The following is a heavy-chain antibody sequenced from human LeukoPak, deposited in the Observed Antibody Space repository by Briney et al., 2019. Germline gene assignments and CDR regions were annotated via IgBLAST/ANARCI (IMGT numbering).Heavy chain of an antibody. Sequence: PGGSLRLSCAASGFTFSTYAMSWVRLAPGKGLEWVSGISASGGSTYYADSVKGRLTISRGNSKNTLYLQMDRLRAEDTAVYYCAKDGLPSSSYYVSVESYFDYWGQGTLVTVSS. CDR2: ISASGGST. D-gene: IGHD3-22*01. V-gene: IGHV3-23*01. J-gene: IGHJ4*02. CDR1: GFTFSTYA. CDR3: AKDGLPSSSYYVSVESYFDY.